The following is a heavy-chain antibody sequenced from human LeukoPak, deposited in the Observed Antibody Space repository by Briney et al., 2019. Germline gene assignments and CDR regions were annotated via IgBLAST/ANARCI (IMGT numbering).Heavy chain of an antibody. D-gene: IGHD3/OR15-3a*01. V-gene: IGHV3-7*03. CDR1: GFTFSNAW. Sequence: GGSLRLSCAASGFTFSNAWMSWVRQAPGKGLECVANINQGESEKYYVDSVKGRFTISRDNARNSLYLQMNSLRAEDTAVYYCGRADRERTVDYWGQGVLVTVSS. CDR3: GRADRERTVDY. J-gene: IGHJ4*02. CDR2: INQGESEK.